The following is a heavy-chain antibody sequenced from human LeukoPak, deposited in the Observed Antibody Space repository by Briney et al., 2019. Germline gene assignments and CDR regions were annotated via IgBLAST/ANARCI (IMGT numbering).Heavy chain of an antibody. CDR1: GFTFTNAW. CDR2: IKSKTDGETT. D-gene: IGHD3-10*01. Sequence: GGSLRLSCVDSGFTFTNAWMSWVRQAPGKGLEWIGRIKSKTDGETTNYAEPVRGRFTISRDDSKSAVYLQMNSLKIEDTAVYYCTTDLGAYYHGSQRLIPIDYWGQGTLVTVSS. CDR3: TTDLGAYYHGSQRLIPIDY. V-gene: IGHV3-15*01. J-gene: IGHJ4*02.